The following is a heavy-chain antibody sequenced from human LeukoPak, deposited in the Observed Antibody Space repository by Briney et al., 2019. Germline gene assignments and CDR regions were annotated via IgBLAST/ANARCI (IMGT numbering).Heavy chain of an antibody. V-gene: IGHV4-39*07. CDR2: IYYSGST. Sequence: SETLSLTCTVSGGSISSSSYYWGWIRQPPGKGLEWIGSIYYSGSTYYNPSLKSRVTISVDTSKNQFSLKLSSVTAADTAVYYCARDYDSSGYYYRNWFDPWGQGTLVTVSS. D-gene: IGHD3-22*01. CDR1: GGSISSSSYY. J-gene: IGHJ5*02. CDR3: ARDYDSSGYYYRNWFDP.